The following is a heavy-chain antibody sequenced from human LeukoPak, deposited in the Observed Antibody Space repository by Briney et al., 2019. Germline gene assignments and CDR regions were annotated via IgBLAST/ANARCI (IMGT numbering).Heavy chain of an antibody. D-gene: IGHD6-13*01. V-gene: IGHV3-23*01. CDR1: GFTFSSYA. J-gene: IGHJ4*02. CDR3: ANFPPVSYSSSWYNSESY. Sequence: GGSLRLSCAASGFTFSSYAMSWVHQAPGKGLEWVSAISGSGGSTYYADSVKGRFTISRDNSKNTLYLQMNSLRAEDTAVYYCANFPPVSYSSSWYNSESYWGQGTLVTVSS. CDR2: ISGSGGST.